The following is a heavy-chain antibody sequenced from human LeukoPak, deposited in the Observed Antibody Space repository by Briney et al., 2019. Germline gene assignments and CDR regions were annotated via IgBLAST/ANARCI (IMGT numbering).Heavy chain of an antibody. CDR2: IIPILGIA. J-gene: IGHJ4*02. Sequence: SVKVSCKASGGTFSSYAISWVRQAPVQGLEWMGRIIPILGIANYAQKFQGRVTITADKSTSTAYMELSSLRSEDTAVYYCARDSGAYSSGWYDYWGQGTLVTVSS. CDR3: ARDSGAYSSGWYDY. V-gene: IGHV1-69*04. D-gene: IGHD6-19*01. CDR1: GGTFSSYA.